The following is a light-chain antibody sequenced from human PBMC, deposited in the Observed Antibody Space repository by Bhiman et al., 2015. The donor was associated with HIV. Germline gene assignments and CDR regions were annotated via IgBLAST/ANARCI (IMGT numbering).Light chain of an antibody. V-gene: IGLV6-57*01. CDR1: TGSIASSY. CDR2: EDT. CDR3: HSSDRANRL. J-gene: IGLJ3*02. Sequence: SMLTQPHSMSESPGKTVSISCTRTTGSIASSYVQWYQQRPGSPPTLVIYEDTQRPAGVPGRFSGSIDRSSNSASLTISGLKTEDEADYFCHSSDRANRLFGGGTKLTVL.